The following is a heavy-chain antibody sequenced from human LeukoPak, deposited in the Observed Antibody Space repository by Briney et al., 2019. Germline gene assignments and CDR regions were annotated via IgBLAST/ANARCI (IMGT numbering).Heavy chain of an antibody. D-gene: IGHD6-19*01. CDR3: ASLNLAVALDY. Sequence: SETLSLTCTVSGGSISSGDYYWSWIRQPPGKGLEWIGYIYYSGSTYYNPSLKSRVTISVDTSKNQFSLKLSSVTAADTAVYYCASLNLAVALDYWGQGTLVTVSS. CDR1: GGSISSGDYY. J-gene: IGHJ4*02. CDR2: IYYSGST. V-gene: IGHV4-30-4*08.